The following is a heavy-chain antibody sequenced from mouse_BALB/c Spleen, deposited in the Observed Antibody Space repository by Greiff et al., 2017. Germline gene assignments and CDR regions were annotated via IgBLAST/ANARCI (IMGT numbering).Heavy chain of an antibody. CDR1: GYTFTSYW. J-gene: IGHJ2*01. V-gene: IGHV1-69*02. Sequence: QVQLQQPGAELVRPGASVKLSCKASGYTFTSYWINWVKQRPGQGLEWIGNIYPSDSYTNYNQKFKDKATLTVDKSSSTAYMQLSSPTSEDSAVYYCTRMDYRYPVYFDYWGQGTTLTVSS. CDR3: TRMDYRYPVYFDY. D-gene: IGHD2-14*01. CDR2: IYPSDSYT.